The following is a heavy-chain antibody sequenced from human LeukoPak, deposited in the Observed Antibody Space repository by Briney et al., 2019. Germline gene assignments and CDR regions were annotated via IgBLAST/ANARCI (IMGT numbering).Heavy chain of an antibody. CDR3: AVRGEYCSSTSCHRNWFDP. V-gene: IGHV4-34*01. Sequence: SENLSLTCAVYGGPFSGYYWSWIRQPPGKGLEWIGEINHSGSTNYNPSLKSRVTISVDTSKNQFSLKLSSVTAADTAVYYCAVRGEYCSSTSCHRNWFDPWGQGTLVTVSS. J-gene: IGHJ5*02. CDR1: GGPFSGYY. CDR2: INHSGST. D-gene: IGHD2-2*01.